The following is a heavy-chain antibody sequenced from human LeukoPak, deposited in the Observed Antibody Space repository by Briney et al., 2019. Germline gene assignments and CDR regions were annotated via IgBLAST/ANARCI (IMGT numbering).Heavy chain of an antibody. D-gene: IGHD6-13*01. CDR3: AKDFAAAAAVNLLLDS. CDR2: ISYDGSNE. CDR1: RFTFSSYG. Sequence: QRGGSLRLSCAASRFTFSSYGMHWVRQAPGKGLEWVAVISYDGSNEYYADSVKGRFTISRDNSKNTLYLQMNSLRPEDTAVYYCAKDFAAAAAVNLLLDSWGQGTVVTVSS. V-gene: IGHV3-30*18. J-gene: IGHJ4*02.